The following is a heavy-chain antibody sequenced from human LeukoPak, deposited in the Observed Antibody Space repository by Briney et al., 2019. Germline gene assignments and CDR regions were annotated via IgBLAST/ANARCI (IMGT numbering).Heavy chain of an antibody. D-gene: IGHD6-19*01. CDR1: GFTFSIYG. CDR3: SSGWYCDY. J-gene: IGHJ4*02. CDR2: ISYDGRNK. V-gene: IGHV3-30*03. Sequence: PGRSQSLSCAASGFTFSIYGTHWVRQAPGKGLEWVAVISYDGRNKYYADSVKGRFPITRDNSKSTLYLQMNSLRAEDPAVYYCSSGWYCDYWGQRTLVTVSS.